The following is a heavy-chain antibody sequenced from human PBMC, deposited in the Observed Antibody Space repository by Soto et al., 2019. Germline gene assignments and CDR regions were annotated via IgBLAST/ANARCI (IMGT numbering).Heavy chain of an antibody. D-gene: IGHD6-19*01. V-gene: IGHV3-30*18. CDR2: ISYDGSNK. Sequence: GGSLRLSCAASGFTFSSYGMHWVRQAPGKGLEWVAVISYDGSNKYYADSVKGRFTISRDNSKNTLYLQMNSLRAEDTAVYYCAKELGAVAGPDAFDIWGQGTMVTVSS. CDR3: AKELGAVAGPDAFDI. J-gene: IGHJ3*02. CDR1: GFTFSSYG.